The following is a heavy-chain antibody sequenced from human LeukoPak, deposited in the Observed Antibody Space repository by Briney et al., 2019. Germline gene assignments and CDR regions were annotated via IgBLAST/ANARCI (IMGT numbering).Heavy chain of an antibody. Sequence: KPSETLSLTCTVSGGSINNYYWSWIRQPPGKGLEWIGYIYDSGSTNYNPSLKSRVIISVDTSENQFSLKLTSVTAADTAVYYCARVAREGYNLWGQGTLVTVSS. CDR2: IYDSGST. CDR1: GGSINNYY. V-gene: IGHV4-59*01. CDR3: ARVAREGYNL. J-gene: IGHJ4*02. D-gene: IGHD5-24*01.